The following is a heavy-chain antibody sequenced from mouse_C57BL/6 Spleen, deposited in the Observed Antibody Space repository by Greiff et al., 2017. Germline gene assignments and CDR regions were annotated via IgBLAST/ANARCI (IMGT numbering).Heavy chain of an antibody. CDR1: GFTFSDYY. D-gene: IGHD1-1*01. Sequence: EVMLVESGGGLVQPGGSLKLSCAASGFTFSDYYMYWVRQTPEKRLEWVAYISNGGGSTYYPDTVKGRFTISRDNAKNTLYLQMSRLKSEDTAMYYCARRGTTQGYFDYWGQGTTLTVSS. J-gene: IGHJ2*01. V-gene: IGHV5-12*01. CDR3: ARRGTTQGYFDY. CDR2: ISNGGGST.